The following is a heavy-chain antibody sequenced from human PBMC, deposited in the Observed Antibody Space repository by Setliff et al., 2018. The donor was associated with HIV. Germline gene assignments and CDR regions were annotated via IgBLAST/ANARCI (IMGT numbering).Heavy chain of an antibody. CDR1: GFTFSSYS. V-gene: IGHV3-48*01. J-gene: IGHJ4*02. Sequence: PGGSLRLSCAASGFTFSSYSMNWVRQAPGKGLEWVSYISSSSSTIYYADSVKGRFTVSRDNAKNSLYLQMNSLRAEDTAVYYCASVRYFAWPPQIDYWGQGTLVTVSS. CDR3: ASVRYFAWPPQIDY. CDR2: ISSSSSTI. D-gene: IGHD3-9*01.